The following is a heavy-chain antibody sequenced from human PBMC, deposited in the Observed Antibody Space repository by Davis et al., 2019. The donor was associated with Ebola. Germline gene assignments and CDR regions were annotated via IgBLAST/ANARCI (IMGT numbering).Heavy chain of an antibody. CDR3: ASTIFGVVTLGNWYFDL. CDR1: GFTFSDYY. Sequence: GESLKISCAASGFTFSDYYMSWIRQAPGKGLEWVSYISSSSSDTNYADSVKGRFTISRDNAKNSLYLQMNSLRAEDTAVYYCASTIFGVVTLGNWYFDLWGRGTLVTVSS. J-gene: IGHJ2*01. D-gene: IGHD3-3*01. CDR2: ISSSSSDT. V-gene: IGHV3-11*06.